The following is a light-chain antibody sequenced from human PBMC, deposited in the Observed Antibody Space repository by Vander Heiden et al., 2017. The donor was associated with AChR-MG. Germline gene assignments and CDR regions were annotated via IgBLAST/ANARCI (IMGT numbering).Light chain of an antibody. V-gene: IGKV1-33*01. CDR2: DAS. CDR3: QHYNNLPFMT. Sequence: IQVTQSRSSLSASVGDRVTITCQASQDSRNSLNWYQQKPGKAPKLLIYDASNLETDVPSRFSGGGSGTNFSFSISSLQPEDIGAYYCQHYNNLPFMTFGPGTKVDI. CDR1: QDSRNS. J-gene: IGKJ3*01.